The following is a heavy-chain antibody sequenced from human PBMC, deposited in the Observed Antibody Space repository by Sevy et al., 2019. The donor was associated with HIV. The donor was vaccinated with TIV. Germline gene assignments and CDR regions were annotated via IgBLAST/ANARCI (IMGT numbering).Heavy chain of an antibody. CDR2: INPSGGST. CDR1: GYTFTSYY. CDR3: ARASDFWSGSIYYYYYMDV. J-gene: IGHJ6*03. D-gene: IGHD3-3*01. Sequence: ASVKVSCKASGYTFTSYYMHWVRQAPGQGLEWMGIINPSGGSTSYPQKFQGRVTMTRDTSTSTVYMELSSLRSEDTAVYYCARASDFWSGSIYYYYYMDVWGKGTTVTVSS. V-gene: IGHV1-46*01.